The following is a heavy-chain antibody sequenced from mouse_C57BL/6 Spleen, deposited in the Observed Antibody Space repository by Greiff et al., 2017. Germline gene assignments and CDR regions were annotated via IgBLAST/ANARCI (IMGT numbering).Heavy chain of an antibody. Sequence: EVKLMESGGGLVKPGGSLKLSCAASGFTFSSYAMSWVRQTPEKRLEWVATISDGGSYTYYPDNVKGRFTISRDNAKNNMYLQMSHLKSEDTAMYYCARGGYDYDERYYAMDDWGQGTSVTVSS. J-gene: IGHJ4*01. CDR1: GFTFSSYA. D-gene: IGHD2-4*01. CDR3: ARGGYDYDERYYAMDD. V-gene: IGHV5-4*03. CDR2: ISDGGSYT.